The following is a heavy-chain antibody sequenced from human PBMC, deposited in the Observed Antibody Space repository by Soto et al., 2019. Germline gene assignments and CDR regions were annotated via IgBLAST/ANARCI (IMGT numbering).Heavy chain of an antibody. CDR1: GYTFTSYG. V-gene: IGHV1-18*04. CDR3: ARSITMVRGTPRIMDV. J-gene: IGHJ6*02. Sequence: GASVKVSCKASGYTFTSYGISWVRQAPGQGLEWMGWISAYNGNTNYAQMLQGRVTMTTDTSTSTAYMELRSLRSDDTAVYYCARSITMVRGTPRIMDVWGQGTTVTVSS. CDR2: ISAYNGNT. D-gene: IGHD3-10*01.